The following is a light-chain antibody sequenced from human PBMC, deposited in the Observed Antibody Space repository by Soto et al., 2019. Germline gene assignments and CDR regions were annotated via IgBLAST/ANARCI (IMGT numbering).Light chain of an antibody. Sequence: EIVMTQSPATLSVSPGERATLSCRASQSVSSNLAWYQQKPGQAPRLLIYHASTRATGIPARFSGSGSWTEFTLTISSLQSEDFAVYYCQQYNKWTLTFGGGTKVEIK. V-gene: IGKV3-15*01. CDR3: QQYNKWTLT. CDR2: HAS. J-gene: IGKJ4*01. CDR1: QSVSSN.